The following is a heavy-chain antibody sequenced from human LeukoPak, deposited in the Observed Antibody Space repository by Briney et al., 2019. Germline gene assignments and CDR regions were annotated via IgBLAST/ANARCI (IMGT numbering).Heavy chain of an antibody. V-gene: IGHV4-59*01. CDR1: GGSISSSY. CDR2: IYYTGST. Sequence: SETLSLTCTVSGGSISSSYWSWIRRPPGKGLEWIGYIYYTGSTNYNPSLKSRVTISVDTSKNQFSLRLSSVTAADTAVYYCARFSPYCSGSSCYVSFLDYWGQGTLVTVSS. CDR3: ARFSPYCSGSSCYVSFLDY. D-gene: IGHD2-15*01. J-gene: IGHJ4*02.